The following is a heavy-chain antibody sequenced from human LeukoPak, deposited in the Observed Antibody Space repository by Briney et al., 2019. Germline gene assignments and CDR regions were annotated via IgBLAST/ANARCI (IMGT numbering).Heavy chain of an antibody. V-gene: IGHV1-2*04. CDR1: GYTFTGYY. CDR3: AREDSSSSFPIYYYYGMDV. CDR2: INPNSGGT. Sequence: ASVKVSCTASGYTFTGYYMHWVRQAPGQGLEWMGWINPNSGGTNYAQKFQGWVTMTRDTSISTAYMELSRLRSDDTAVYYCAREDSSSSFPIYYYYGMDVWGQGTTVTVSS. D-gene: IGHD6-6*01. J-gene: IGHJ6*02.